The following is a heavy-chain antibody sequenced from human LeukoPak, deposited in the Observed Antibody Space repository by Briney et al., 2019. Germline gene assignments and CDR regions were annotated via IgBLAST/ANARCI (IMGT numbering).Heavy chain of an antibody. D-gene: IGHD2-2*01. CDR1: GGSISSYY. CDR2: IYYSGST. Sequence: PSETLSFTCTVSGGSISSYYWSWIRQPPGKGLEWIGYIYYSGSTNYNPSLKSRVTISVDTSKNQFSLKLSSVTAADTAMYYCVKSNSRYQPWTLDIWGRGTMVTVSS. J-gene: IGHJ3*02. V-gene: IGHV4-59*01. CDR3: VKSNSRYQPWTLDI.